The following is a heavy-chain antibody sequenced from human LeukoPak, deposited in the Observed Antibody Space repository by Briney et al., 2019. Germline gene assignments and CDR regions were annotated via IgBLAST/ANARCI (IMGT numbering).Heavy chain of an antibody. D-gene: IGHD2-2*01. V-gene: IGHV1-8*01. Sequence: ASVTVSFTASGYTFTSYDINWVRQAPGQGLEWMGWMNPNSGNTGYAQKFQGRVTMTRNTSISTAYMELSSLRSEDTAVYYCARGMGCSSTSCYWGYYYYGMDVWGQGTTVTVSS. J-gene: IGHJ6*02. CDR1: GYTFTSYD. CDR3: ARGMGCSSTSCYWGYYYYGMDV. CDR2: MNPNSGNT.